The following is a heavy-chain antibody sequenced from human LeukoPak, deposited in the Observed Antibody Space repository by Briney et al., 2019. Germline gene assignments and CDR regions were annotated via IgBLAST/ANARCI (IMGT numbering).Heavy chain of an antibody. Sequence: SQTLSLTCAISGDSVSSNSAAWNWIRQSPSRGLEWLGRTYYRSKWYNDYALSVKSRISINPDTSKNQFSLQLNSVTPEDTAVYYCAGVQQLGQGFHYWGLGTLVTVSS. CDR2: TYYRSKWYN. CDR3: AGVQQLGQGFHY. CDR1: GDSVSSNSAA. D-gene: IGHD6-13*01. V-gene: IGHV6-1*01. J-gene: IGHJ4*02.